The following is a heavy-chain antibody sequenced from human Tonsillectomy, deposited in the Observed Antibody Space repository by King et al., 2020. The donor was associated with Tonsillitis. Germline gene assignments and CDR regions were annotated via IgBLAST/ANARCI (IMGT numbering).Heavy chain of an antibody. Sequence: VQLQESGPGLVKPSETLSLTCTVSGGSISSYYWSWIRQPPGKGLEWIGYMYYSGSTNYNPSLKSRVTISVDTSNNQFSLKLCSVTAADTAVYYCARGQYYDFWSTPGVYYYYYMDVWGKGTTVTVSS. CDR2: MYYSGST. J-gene: IGHJ6*03. CDR3: ARGQYYDFWSTPGVYYYYYMDV. V-gene: IGHV4-59*08. CDR1: GGSISSYY. D-gene: IGHD3-3*01.